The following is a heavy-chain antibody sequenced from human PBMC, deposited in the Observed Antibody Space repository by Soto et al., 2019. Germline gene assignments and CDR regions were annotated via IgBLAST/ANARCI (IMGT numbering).Heavy chain of an antibody. CDR3: ARLHLYGSYFDY. J-gene: IGHJ4*02. CDR2: IYYTGST. CDR1: GDPISSSNYY. D-gene: IGHD1-26*01. Sequence: KPSETLSLTCTVSGDPISSSNYYGGWIRQPPGKGLEWIGNIYYTGSTYYNPSLKSRVTISIDTSENQLSLRLSSVTAADTAVYYCARLHLYGSYFDYWGQGILVTVSS. V-gene: IGHV4-39*01.